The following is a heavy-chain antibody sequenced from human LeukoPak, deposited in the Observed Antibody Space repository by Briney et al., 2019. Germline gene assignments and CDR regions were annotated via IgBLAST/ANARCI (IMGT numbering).Heavy chain of an antibody. D-gene: IGHD5-12*01. CDR3: ASAYSGYKHADY. CDR1: GFTFSSYE. V-gene: IGHV3-48*03. CDR2: ISSSGSTI. Sequence: PGGSLRLSCAASGFTFSSYEMNWVRQAPGKGLEWVSYISSSGSTIYYADSVKGRFTISRDNAKNSLYLQMNSLRAEDTAVYYCASAYSGYKHADYWGQGTLVTVSS. J-gene: IGHJ4*02.